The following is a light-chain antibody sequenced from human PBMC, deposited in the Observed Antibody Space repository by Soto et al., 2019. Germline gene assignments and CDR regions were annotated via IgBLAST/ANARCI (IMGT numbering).Light chain of an antibody. CDR1: TTDIDNYDS. CDR2: DVN. J-gene: IGLJ1*01. Sequence: QSVLTQPPSVSGPPGQSVTISCTATTTDIDNYDSASWYQQAPGTAPKLIIYDVNNRPSGAPDRFSGSTSGNTASLTISGLQAEDETDYFCRLYSSNGSLIFGPGTKVTVL. V-gene: IGLV2-18*01. CDR3: RLYSSNGSLI.